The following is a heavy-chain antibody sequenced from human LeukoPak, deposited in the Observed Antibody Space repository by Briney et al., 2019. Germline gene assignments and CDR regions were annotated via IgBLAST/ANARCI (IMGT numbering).Heavy chain of an antibody. CDR2: IKQDGSEK. J-gene: IGHJ2*01. CDR3: ARHGRYYDFWSGYPTTHYWYFDL. D-gene: IGHD3-3*01. Sequence: GGSLRLSCAASGFTFSSYWMSWVRQAPGKGLEWVANIKQDGSEKYYVDSVKGRFTISRDNAKNSLYLQMNSLRAEDTAVYYCARHGRYYDFWSGYPTTHYWYFDLWGRGTLVTVSS. V-gene: IGHV3-7*01. CDR1: GFTFSSYW.